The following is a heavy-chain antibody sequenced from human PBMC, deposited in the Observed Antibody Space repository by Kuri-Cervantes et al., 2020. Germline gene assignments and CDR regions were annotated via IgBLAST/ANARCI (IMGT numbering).Heavy chain of an antibody. V-gene: IGHV1-69*13. Sequence: SVKVSCKASGYTFTSYAISWVRQAPGQGLEWMGGIIPIFGTANYAQKFQGRVTITADETTSTAYMELSSLRSEDTAVYYCASLLSRAAAGTTVVDYWGQGTLVTVSS. CDR1: GYTFTSYA. CDR3: ASLLSRAAAGTTVVDY. D-gene: IGHD6-13*01. CDR2: IIPIFGTA. J-gene: IGHJ4*02.